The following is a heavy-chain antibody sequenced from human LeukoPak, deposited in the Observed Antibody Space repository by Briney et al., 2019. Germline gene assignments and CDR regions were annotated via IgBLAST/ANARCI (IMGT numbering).Heavy chain of an antibody. CDR3: ARPRYGGYDRNWFDP. CDR2: ISSSSTSI. D-gene: IGHD5-12*01. Sequence: GGSLRLSCAASGFTFSSYSMNWVRQAPGKGLEWASYISSSSTSIYYADSVKGRFTISRDNAKNSLFLQMNSLRAEDTAVYYCARPRYGGYDRNWFDPWGQGTLVTVSS. CDR1: GFTFSSYS. J-gene: IGHJ5*02. V-gene: IGHV3-48*01.